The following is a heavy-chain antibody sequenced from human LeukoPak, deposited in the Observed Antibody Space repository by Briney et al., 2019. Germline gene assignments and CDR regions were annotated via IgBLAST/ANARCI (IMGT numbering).Heavy chain of an antibody. D-gene: IGHD6-19*01. Sequence: GASVKDSCKASGYTFTGYYMHWVRQAPGQGLEWTGWINPNSGGTNYAQKFQGRVTMTRDTSISTAYMELSRLRSDDTAVYYCAREFGYSSGWSFDYWGQGTLVTVSS. CDR1: GYTFTGYY. V-gene: IGHV1-2*02. CDR3: AREFGYSSGWSFDY. J-gene: IGHJ4*02. CDR2: INPNSGGT.